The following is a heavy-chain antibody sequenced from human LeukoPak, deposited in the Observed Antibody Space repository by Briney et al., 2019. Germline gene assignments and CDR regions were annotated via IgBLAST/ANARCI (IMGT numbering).Heavy chain of an antibody. CDR1: GFTFSNAW. D-gene: IGHD4-11*01. V-gene: IGHV3-15*01. CDR3: TTDLTVTTGDY. J-gene: IGHJ4*02. CDR2: IKSKTDGGTT. Sequence: PGGSLRLSCAASGFTFSNAWMSWVRQAPGKGLEWVGRIKSKTDGGTTDYAAPVQGRFTISRDDSKNTLYLQMNSLKTEDTAVYYCTTDLTVTTGDYWGQGTLVTVSS.